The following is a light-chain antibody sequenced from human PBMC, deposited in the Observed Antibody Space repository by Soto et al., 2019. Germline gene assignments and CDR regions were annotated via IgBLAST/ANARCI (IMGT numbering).Light chain of an antibody. V-gene: IGKV3-20*01. CDR3: QQYDRLPRT. Sequence: EIVLTQSPGTLSLSPGERATLSCRASRSLSSTYLAWYQQRPGQAPRLLIYGASNRATGVPDRFSGSGSGTDFTLTISRLEPEDFAVYHCQQYDRLPRTFGQGTKVEIK. CDR2: GAS. CDR1: RSLSSTY. J-gene: IGKJ1*01.